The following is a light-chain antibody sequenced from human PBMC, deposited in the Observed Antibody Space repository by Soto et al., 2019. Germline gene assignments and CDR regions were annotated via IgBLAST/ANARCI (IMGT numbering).Light chain of an antibody. CDR3: QQYNSWPYT. V-gene: IGKV3-15*01. CDR1: QSVRSN. Sequence: EIVMTQSPATLSVSPGDRATLSCRASQSVRSNLAWYQQRPGQAPRLLMSGASTRPTGVPARFSANGSGTEFTLNIGSLQSEDFAVYCCQQYNSWPYTFGQGTKLEIK. CDR2: GAS. J-gene: IGKJ2*01.